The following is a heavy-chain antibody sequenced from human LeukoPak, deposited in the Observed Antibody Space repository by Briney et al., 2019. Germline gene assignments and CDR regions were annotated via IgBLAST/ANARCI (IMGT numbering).Heavy chain of an antibody. Sequence: SSETLSLTCTVSGGSISSSSYYWGWIRQPPGKGLEWIGSIYYSGSTYYNPSLKSRVTISVDTSKNQFSLELSSVTAADTAVHYCARHRAGPGVVPAATLFDYWGQGTLVTVSS. V-gene: IGHV4-39*01. CDR1: GGSISSSSYY. D-gene: IGHD2-2*01. J-gene: IGHJ4*02. CDR2: IYYSGST. CDR3: ARHRAGPGVVPAATLFDY.